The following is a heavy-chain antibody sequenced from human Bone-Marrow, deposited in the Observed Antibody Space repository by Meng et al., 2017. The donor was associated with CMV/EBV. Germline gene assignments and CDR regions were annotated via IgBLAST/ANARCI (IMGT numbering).Heavy chain of an antibody. CDR2: ISSSSSTI. CDR3: ARASGYCGGDCYSCWFDP. Sequence: GESLKISCAASGFTFSSYSMNWVRQAPGKGLEWVSYISSSSSTIYYADSVKGRFTISRDNAKNSLYLQMNSLIAEDMAVYYCARASGYCGGDCYSCWFDPWGQGTLVTVSS. CDR1: GFTFSSYS. D-gene: IGHD2-21*01. V-gene: IGHV3-48*04. J-gene: IGHJ5*02.